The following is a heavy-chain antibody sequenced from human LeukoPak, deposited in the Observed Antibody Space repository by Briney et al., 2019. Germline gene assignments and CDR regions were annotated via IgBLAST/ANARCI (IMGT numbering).Heavy chain of an antibody. CDR3: ASTDSSGYRVDY. D-gene: IGHD3-22*01. V-gene: IGHV4-39*01. Sequence: SETLSLTCNASGGSISSSSYYWGWIRQPPGKGLEWIGNLYYSGSTYYNSSLKSRVTISVDTSRNQFSLKLSSVTAADTAVYYCASTDSSGYRVDYWGQGTLVTVSS. CDR2: LYYSGST. J-gene: IGHJ4*02. CDR1: GGSISSSSYY.